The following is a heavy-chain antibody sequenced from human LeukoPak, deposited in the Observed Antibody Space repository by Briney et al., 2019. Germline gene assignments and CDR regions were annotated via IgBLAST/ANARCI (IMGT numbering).Heavy chain of an antibody. CDR1: GYTFTSYD. CDR2: MNPNSGNT. CDR3: ARGKYYDFWSGYFYYYYGMDV. Sequence: GASVKVSCKASGYTFTSYDINWVRQATGQGLEWMGWMNPNSGNTGYAQKFQGRVTMTRNTSISTAYMELSSLRSEDTAVYYCARGKYYDFWSGYFYYYYGMDVWGQGTTVTVSS. J-gene: IGHJ6*02. V-gene: IGHV1-8*01. D-gene: IGHD3-3*01.